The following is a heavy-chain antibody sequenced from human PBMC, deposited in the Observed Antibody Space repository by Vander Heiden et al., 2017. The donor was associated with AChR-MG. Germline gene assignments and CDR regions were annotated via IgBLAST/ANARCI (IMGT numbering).Heavy chain of an antibody. V-gene: IGHV3-21*01. CDR3: ARVDSSGWYVVLDY. Sequence: EVQLVASGGGLVKPGGSLSLSCAASGFTFSSYSMNWVRQAPGKGLEWVSSISSSSSYIYYADSVKGRFTISRDNAKNSLYLQMNSLRAEDTAVYYCARVDSSGWYVVLDYWGQGTLVTVSS. CDR2: ISSSSSYI. CDR1: GFTFSSYS. J-gene: IGHJ4*02. D-gene: IGHD6-19*01.